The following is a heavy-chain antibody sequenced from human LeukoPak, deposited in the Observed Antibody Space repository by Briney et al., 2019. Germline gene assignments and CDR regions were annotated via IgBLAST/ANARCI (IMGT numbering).Heavy chain of an antibody. CDR3: ARAGRLWFENNWFDP. J-gene: IGHJ5*02. V-gene: IGHV4-4*07. Sequence: SETLSLTCTVSGGSISSYYWGWIRQPAGKGLEWIGRIYTSGSTNYNPSLKSRVTISVDTSKNQFSLTLSSVTAADTAVYYCARAGRLWFENNWFDPWGQGTLVTVSS. CDR1: GGSISSYY. CDR2: IYTSGST. D-gene: IGHD3-10*01.